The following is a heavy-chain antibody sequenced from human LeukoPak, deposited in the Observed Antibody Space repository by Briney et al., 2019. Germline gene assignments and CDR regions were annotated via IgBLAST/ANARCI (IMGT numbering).Heavy chain of an antibody. V-gene: IGHV3-66*04. J-gene: IGHJ4*02. CDR3: ARRAYFDF. CDR2: IYSGGDT. Sequence: GGSLRLSCAASGFIVSSKYMSWVRQAPGKGLEWVSIIYSGGDTYYADSVKGRFTISRDNSKNTVYLQMNSLRVEDTAVYYCARRAYFDFWGQGTLVTVSS. CDR1: GFIVSSKY.